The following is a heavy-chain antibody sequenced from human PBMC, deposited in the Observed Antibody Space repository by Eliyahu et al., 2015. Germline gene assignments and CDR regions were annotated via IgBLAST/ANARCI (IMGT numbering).Heavy chain of an antibody. CDR2: ISWNSGFI. V-gene: IGHV3-9*01. CDR1: FDDYA. D-gene: IGHD4-17*01. CDR3: AKGSGYGDYAGGGMDV. Sequence: FDDYALHWVRQPPGKGLEWVSGISWNSGFIGYADSVKGRFIISRDNAKNSLYLQMNSLRPEDTALYYCAKGSGYGDYAGGGMDVWGQGTTVTVSS. J-gene: IGHJ6*02.